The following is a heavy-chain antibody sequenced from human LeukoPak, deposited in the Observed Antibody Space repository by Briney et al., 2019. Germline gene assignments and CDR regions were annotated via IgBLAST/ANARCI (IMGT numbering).Heavy chain of an antibody. CDR1: GFTFSNYG. D-gene: IGHD2-15*01. V-gene: IGHV3-30*03. Sequence: PGGSLRLSCAVSGFTFSNYGMHWVRQAPGKGLEWLAVISHDGSNKFYADSVKGRFAISRGNSKETLYLQMNNLKTEDTALYYCARDEDIVLAVAESLIDYWGQGTLVSVSS. CDR3: ARDEDIVLAVAESLIDY. CDR2: ISHDGSNK. J-gene: IGHJ4*02.